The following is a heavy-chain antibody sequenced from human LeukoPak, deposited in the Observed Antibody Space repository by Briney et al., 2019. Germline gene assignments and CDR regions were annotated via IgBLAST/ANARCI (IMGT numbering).Heavy chain of an antibody. Sequence: GGSLRLSCAASGFTFSSYGMHWVRQAPGKGLEWVTIISYDGSNKYYADSVKGRFTISRDNSKNTLYLQMNSLRAEDTAVYYCARGKEAWWTQTQYYFDYWGQGTLVTVSS. D-gene: IGHD2-15*01. CDR1: GFTFSSYG. J-gene: IGHJ4*02. CDR2: ISYDGSNK. CDR3: ARGKEAWWTQTQYYFDY. V-gene: IGHV3-30*03.